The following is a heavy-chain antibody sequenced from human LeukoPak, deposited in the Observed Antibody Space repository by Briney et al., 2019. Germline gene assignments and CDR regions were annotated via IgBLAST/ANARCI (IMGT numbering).Heavy chain of an antibody. CDR2: ISGSGGST. CDR1: GFTFSSYA. J-gene: IGHJ4*02. Sequence: QPGGSLRLSCAASGFTFSSYAMSWVRQAPGKGLEWVSAISGSGGSTYYADSVKGRFTISRDNSKNTLYLQMNSLRAEDTAVYYCAKASYYDFWSGYYFDYWGQGTLVTVSS. V-gene: IGHV3-23*01. D-gene: IGHD3-3*01. CDR3: AKASYYDFWSGYYFDY.